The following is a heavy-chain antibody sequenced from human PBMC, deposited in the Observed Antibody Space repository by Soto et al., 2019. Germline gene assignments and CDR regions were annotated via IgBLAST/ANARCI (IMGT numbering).Heavy chain of an antibody. J-gene: IGHJ4*02. CDR1: GGTFSSYA. D-gene: IGHD6-6*01. CDR2: IIPIFGTA. V-gene: IGHV1-69*13. CDR3: ATFPAIAARRSWVKMEVGSFDY. Sequence: SVKVSCKASGGTFSSYAISWVRQAPGQGLEWMGGIIPIFGTANYAQKFQGRVTITADESTSTAYMELSSLRSEDTAVYYCATFPAIAARRSWVKMEVGSFDYWCPGTLVTVSS.